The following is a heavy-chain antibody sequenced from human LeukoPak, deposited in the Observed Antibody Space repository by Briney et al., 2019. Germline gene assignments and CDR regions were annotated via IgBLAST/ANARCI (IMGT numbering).Heavy chain of an antibody. CDR3: ASSGILTGYWYFDL. CDR2: ISSSGSTI. Sequence: GGSLRLSCAASGFTFSSYSMNWVRQAPGKGLEWVSYISSSGSTIYYADSVKGRFTISRDNAKNSLYLQMNSLRAEDTAVYYCASSGILTGYWYFDLWGRGTLVTVSS. CDR1: GFTFSSYS. V-gene: IGHV3-48*04. D-gene: IGHD3-9*01. J-gene: IGHJ2*01.